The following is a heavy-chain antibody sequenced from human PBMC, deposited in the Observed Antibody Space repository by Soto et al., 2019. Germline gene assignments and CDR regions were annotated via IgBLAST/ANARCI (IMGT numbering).Heavy chain of an antibody. CDR2: IYYSGST. D-gene: IGHD3-3*01. V-gene: IGHV4-31*03. Sequence: TSETLSLTCTVSGGSISSGGYYWSWIRQHPGKGLEWIGHIYYSGSTYYNPSLKSRVTISVDTSKNQFSLKLSSVTAADTAVYYCARDQWADDTIFGVVIVKQYYFDYWGQGTLVTVSS. CDR3: ARDQWADDTIFGVVIVKQYYFDY. CDR1: GGSISSGGYY. J-gene: IGHJ4*02.